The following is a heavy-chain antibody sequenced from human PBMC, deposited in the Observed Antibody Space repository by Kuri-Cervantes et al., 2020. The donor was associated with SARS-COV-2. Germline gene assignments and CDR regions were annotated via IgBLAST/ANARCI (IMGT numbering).Heavy chain of an antibody. J-gene: IGHJ3*02. CDR3: ARVGGVDTAMVDAFDI. V-gene: IGHV4-59*01. CDR2: IYYSGST. D-gene: IGHD5-18*01. Sequence: SETLSLTCTVSGGSISSYYWSWIRQPPGKGLEWIGYIYYSGSTNYNPSLKSRVTISVDTSKNQFSLKLSSVTAADTAVYYCARVGGVDTAMVDAFDIWGQGTMVTVSS. CDR1: GGSISSYY.